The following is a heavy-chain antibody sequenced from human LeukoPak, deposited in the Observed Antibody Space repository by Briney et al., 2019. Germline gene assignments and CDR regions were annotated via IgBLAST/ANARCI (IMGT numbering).Heavy chain of an antibody. D-gene: IGHD1-1*01. V-gene: IGHV3-74*01. CDR1: GFTFTNYW. Sequence: GGSLRLSCAASGFTFTNYWMHWVRQAPGKGLVWVSRISSDGTNIIYADSVKGRFTISRDNAKNSLYLQMNSLRAEDTAVYYCAREGYNWNDGGYFDYWGQGTLVTVSS. J-gene: IGHJ4*02. CDR2: ISSDGTNI. CDR3: AREGYNWNDGGYFDY.